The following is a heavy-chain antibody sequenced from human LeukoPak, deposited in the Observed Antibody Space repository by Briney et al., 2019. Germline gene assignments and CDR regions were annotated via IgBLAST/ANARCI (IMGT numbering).Heavy chain of an antibody. V-gene: IGHV4-38-2*02. J-gene: IGHJ4*02. CDR3: ARFRWLQDIDY. CDR2: IYHSGST. D-gene: IGHD5-24*01. Sequence: PSETLSLTCTVSGYSISSGYYWGWIRQPPGKGLEWIGSIYHSGSTYYNPSLKSRVTISVDTSRTQFSLKLSSVTAAGTTVYYCARFRWLQDIDYWGQGTLVTVSS. CDR1: GYSISSGYY.